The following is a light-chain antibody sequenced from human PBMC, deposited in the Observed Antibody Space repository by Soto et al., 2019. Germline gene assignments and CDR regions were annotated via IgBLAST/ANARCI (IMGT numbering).Light chain of an antibody. CDR3: CSYAGSYIHVV. V-gene: IGLV2-11*01. CDR2: DVG. CDR1: SSDVGGYNY. Sequence: QSALTQPRSVSGSPGQSVTISCTGTSSDVGGYNYVSWYQQHPGKAPKLMIYDVGRRPSGVPDRFSGSKSGNTASLTISGLRAEDEADYYCCSYAGSYIHVVFGGGTKLTVL. J-gene: IGLJ2*01.